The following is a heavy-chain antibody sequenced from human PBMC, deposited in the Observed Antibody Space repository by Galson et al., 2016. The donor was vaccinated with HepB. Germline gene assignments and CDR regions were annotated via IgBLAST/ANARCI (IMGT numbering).Heavy chain of an antibody. Sequence: SLRLSCAASGITFSGYWMHWVRQAPGKGLEWVSRINNVGSDTNYADSVKGRFTISRDNSKNTLYLQMNSLRAEDTAVYYCAVLSGGYYFGMDVWGQGTTVTVSS. CDR2: INNVGSDT. V-gene: IGHV3-74*01. CDR1: GITFSGYW. D-gene: IGHD1-26*01. J-gene: IGHJ6*02. CDR3: AVLSGGYYFGMDV.